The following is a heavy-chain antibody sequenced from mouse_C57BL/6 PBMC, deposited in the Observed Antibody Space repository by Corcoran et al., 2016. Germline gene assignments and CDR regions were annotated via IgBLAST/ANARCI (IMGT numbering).Heavy chain of an antibody. CDR1: GYSFTSYY. J-gene: IGHJ1*03. CDR2: IYPGSGNT. V-gene: IGHV1-66*01. D-gene: IGHD4-1*02. Sequence: QVQLQQSGPELVKPGASVKISCKASGYSFTSYYIHWVKQRPGQGLEWIGWIYPGSGNTKYNEKFKGKATLTADTSSSTAYMQLSSLTSEDSAVYYCARNQLGPYWYFDVWGTGTTVTVSS. CDR3: ARNQLGPYWYFDV.